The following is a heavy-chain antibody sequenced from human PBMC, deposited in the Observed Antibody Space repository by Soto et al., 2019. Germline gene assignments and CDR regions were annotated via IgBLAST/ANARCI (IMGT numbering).Heavy chain of an antibody. Sequence: SETLSLTCTFSGGSISSGGYYLSWIRQHPGKGLEWIGYIYYSGSTYYNPSLKSRITINPDTSKNQLSLQLNSVTPEDTAVYYCAGQSSSNYYCGLDVWGQGTTVTVSS. CDR3: AGQSSSNYYCGLDV. CDR2: IYYSGST. CDR1: GGSISSGGYY. D-gene: IGHD6-6*01. J-gene: IGHJ6*02. V-gene: IGHV4-31*08.